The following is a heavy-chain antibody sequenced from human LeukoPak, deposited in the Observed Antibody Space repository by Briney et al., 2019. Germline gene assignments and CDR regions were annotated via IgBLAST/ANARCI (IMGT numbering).Heavy chain of an antibody. Sequence: GGSLRLSCAASGFTFSTYAVNWVRQAPGKGLEWVSAITGSGGATYYADSVKGRFTISRDNSKNTLYLQMNSLRAEDTAVYYCAKVGYGTDAFDIWGQGTMVTVSS. CDR3: AKVGYGTDAFDI. J-gene: IGHJ3*02. V-gene: IGHV3-23*01. CDR2: ITGSGGAT. CDR1: GFTFSTYA. D-gene: IGHD4-17*01.